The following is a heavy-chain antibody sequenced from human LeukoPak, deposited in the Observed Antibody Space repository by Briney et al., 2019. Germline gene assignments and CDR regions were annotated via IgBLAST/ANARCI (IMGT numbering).Heavy chain of an antibody. CDR1: GYTFTGYY. V-gene: IGHV1-2*06. CDR3: ARATIFGVVVCPDV. Sequence: GASVKVSCKASGYTFTGYYMHWVRQAPGQGLEWMGRINPNSGGTNYAQKFQGRVTMTRDTSISTAYMELSRLRSDDTAVYYFARATIFGVVVCPDVWGKGTTVTVSS. J-gene: IGHJ6*04. CDR2: INPNSGGT. D-gene: IGHD3-3*01.